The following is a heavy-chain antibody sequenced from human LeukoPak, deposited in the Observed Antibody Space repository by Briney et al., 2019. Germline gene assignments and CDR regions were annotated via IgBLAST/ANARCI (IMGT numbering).Heavy chain of an antibody. CDR3: TTLDSSGYYGYFDY. CDR1: GFTFSGDN. J-gene: IGHJ4*02. CDR2: IKSKTDGGTT. Sequence: GGSLRLSCAASGFTFSGDNMNWVRQAPGKGLEWVGRIKSKTDGGTTDYAAPVKGRFTISRDDSKNTLYLQMNSLKTEDTAVYHCTTLDSSGYYGYFDYWGQGTLVTVSS. D-gene: IGHD3-22*01. V-gene: IGHV3-15*01.